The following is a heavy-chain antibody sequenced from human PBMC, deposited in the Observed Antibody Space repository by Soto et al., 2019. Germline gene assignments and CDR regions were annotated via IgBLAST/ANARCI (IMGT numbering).Heavy chain of an antibody. Sequence: GGSLRLSCAASGFTFSNAWMSWVRQAPGKGLEWVGRIKSKTDGGTTDYAAPVKGRFTISRADSNNTLYRQMNSLKTEDTAVYYCTSLSGSGYDSWSYYYYGMDVWGQGTTVTVSS. CDR2: IKSKTDGGTT. CDR1: GFTFSNAW. V-gene: IGHV3-15*01. D-gene: IGHD5-12*01. J-gene: IGHJ6*02. CDR3: TSLSGSGYDSWSYYYYGMDV.